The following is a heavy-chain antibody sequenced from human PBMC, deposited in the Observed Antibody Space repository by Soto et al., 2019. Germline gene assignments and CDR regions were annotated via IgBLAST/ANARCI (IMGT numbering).Heavy chain of an antibody. CDR2: INPNSGGT. CDR3: ARVRRNYDFWSGNATEYYFDY. Sequence: ASVKVSCKASGYTFTGYYMHWVRQAPGQGLEWMGWINPNSGGTNYAQKFQGWVTMTRDTSISTAYMELSRLRSDDTAVYYCARVRRNYDFWSGNATEYYFDYWGQGTLVTV. J-gene: IGHJ4*02. CDR1: GYTFTGYY. V-gene: IGHV1-2*04. D-gene: IGHD3-3*01.